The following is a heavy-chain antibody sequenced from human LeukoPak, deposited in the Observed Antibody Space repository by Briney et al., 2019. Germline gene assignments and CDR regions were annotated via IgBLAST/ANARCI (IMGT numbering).Heavy chain of an antibody. CDR1: GFTFSSYG. CDR2: ISYDGSNK. D-gene: IGHD6-19*01. CDR3: AKDNFRRAVAGTDY. Sequence: PGRSLRLSCAASGFTFSSYGMHWVRQAPGKGLEWVAVISYDGSNKYYADSVKGRFTISRDNSKNTLYLQMNSLRAEDTAVYYCAKDNFRRAVAGTDYWGQGTLVTVSS. V-gene: IGHV3-30*18. J-gene: IGHJ4*02.